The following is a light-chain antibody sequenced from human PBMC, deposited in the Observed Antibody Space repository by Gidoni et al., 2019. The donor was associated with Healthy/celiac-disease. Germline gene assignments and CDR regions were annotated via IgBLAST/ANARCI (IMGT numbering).Light chain of an antibody. CDR1: QSISSW. CDR3: QQYNSYAWT. J-gene: IGKJ1*01. V-gene: IGKV1-5*01. CDR2: DAS. Sequence: DIQMTQSPSTLSSSVGNRVTITCRASQSISSWLAWYQQKPGKAPKLLIYDASSLESGVPTRFSGSCCGTEFTLTISSLQPDDFATYYCQQYNSYAWTFGQGTKVEIK.